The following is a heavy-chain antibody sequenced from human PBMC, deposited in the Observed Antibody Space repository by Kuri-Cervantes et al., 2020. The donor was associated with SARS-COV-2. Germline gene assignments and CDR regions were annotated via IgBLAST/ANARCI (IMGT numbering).Heavy chain of an antibody. V-gene: IGHV3-48*02. Sequence: GESLKISCAASGFTFSSYSMNWVRQAPGKGLEWVSYISSSSSTIYYADSVKGRFTISRDNAKNSLYLQMNSLRDEDTAVYYCARGVPPPDHYYGMDVWGQGTTVTVSS. CDR2: ISSSSSTI. CDR3: ARGVPPPDHYYGMDV. D-gene: IGHD1-14*01. CDR1: GFTFSSYS. J-gene: IGHJ6*02.